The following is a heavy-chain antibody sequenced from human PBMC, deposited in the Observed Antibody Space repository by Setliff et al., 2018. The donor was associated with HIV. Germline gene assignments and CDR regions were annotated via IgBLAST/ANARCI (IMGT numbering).Heavy chain of an antibody. CDR3: ARGILFFYYMDI. CDR2: IYNYVST. Sequence: PSETLSLTCTVSGVSIRRSRFFWSWVRQPAGKGLEWIGHIYNYVSTDFNPSLKTRVTLSIDTSRNQFSLSLRFLTAADGAIYYCARGILFFYYMDIWGRGTTVTVSS. D-gene: IGHD2-21*01. J-gene: IGHJ6*03. V-gene: IGHV4-61*09. CDR1: GVSIRRSRFF.